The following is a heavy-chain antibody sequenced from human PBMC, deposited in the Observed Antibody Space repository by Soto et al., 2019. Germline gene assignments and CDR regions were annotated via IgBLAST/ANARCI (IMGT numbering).Heavy chain of an antibody. Sequence: ASVKVSCKASGGTFSSYAISWVRQAPGQGLEWMGGIIPIFGTANYAQKFQGRVTITADESTSTAYMELSSLRSEDTAVYYCYILVVPAAQLRGMDVWGQGTTVTVSS. D-gene: IGHD2-2*01. V-gene: IGHV1-69*13. CDR1: GGTFSSYA. CDR3: YILVVPAAQLRGMDV. J-gene: IGHJ6*02. CDR2: IIPIFGTA.